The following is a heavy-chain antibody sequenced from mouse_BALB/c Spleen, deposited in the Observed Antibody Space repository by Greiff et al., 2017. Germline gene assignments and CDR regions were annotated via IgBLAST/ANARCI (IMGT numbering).Heavy chain of an antibody. Sequence: EVKVVESGGGLVKPGGSLKLSCAASGFAFSSYDMSWVHQTPEKRLEWVAYISSGGGSTYYPDTVKGRFTISRDNAKNTLYLQMSSLKSEDTAMYYCARHPAYYGYDYWGQGTTLTVSS. CDR2: ISSGGGST. CDR3: ARHPAYYGYDY. J-gene: IGHJ2*01. CDR1: GFAFSSYD. D-gene: IGHD1-2*01. V-gene: IGHV5-12-1*01.